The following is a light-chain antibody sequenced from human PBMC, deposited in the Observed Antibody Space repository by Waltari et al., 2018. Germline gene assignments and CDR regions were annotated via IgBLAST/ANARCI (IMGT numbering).Light chain of an antibody. CDR1: QSVSSY. J-gene: IGKJ3*01. CDR3: QQRSNRPPGVT. Sequence: EIVLTQSPATLSLSPGERATLSCRASQSVSSYLAWYQHKPGQAPRLLIYDASNRATGIPARFSGSGSGTDFTLTISSLEPEDFAVYHCQQRSNRPPGVTFGPGTKVDMK. V-gene: IGKV3-11*01. CDR2: DAS.